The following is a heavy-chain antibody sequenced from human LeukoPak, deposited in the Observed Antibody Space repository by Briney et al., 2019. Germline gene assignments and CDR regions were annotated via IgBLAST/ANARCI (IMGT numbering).Heavy chain of an antibody. D-gene: IGHD3-9*01. Sequence: SETLSLTCTVSGGSISSYYWSWIRQPPGKGLEWIGYIYYSGSTDYNPSLKSRVTISVDTSKNQFSLKLSSVTAADTAVYYCARGHPYDILTGYIYYGMDVWGQGTTVTVSS. J-gene: IGHJ6*02. V-gene: IGHV4-59*12. CDR1: GGSISSYY. CDR2: IYYSGST. CDR3: ARGHPYDILTGYIYYGMDV.